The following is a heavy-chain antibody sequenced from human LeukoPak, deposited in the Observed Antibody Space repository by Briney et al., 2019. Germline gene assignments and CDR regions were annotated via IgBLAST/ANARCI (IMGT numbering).Heavy chain of an antibody. CDR1: GGSISNKY. V-gene: IGHV4-34*01. D-gene: IGHD6-13*01. J-gene: IGHJ4*02. CDR3: ARAGYSSSLDY. CDR2: INHSGST. Sequence: PSETLSLTCTVSGGSISNKYWSWIRQPPGKGLKWIGEINHSGSTNYNPSLKSRVTISVDTSKNQFSLKLSSVTAADTAVYYCARAGYSSSLDYWGQGTLVTVSS.